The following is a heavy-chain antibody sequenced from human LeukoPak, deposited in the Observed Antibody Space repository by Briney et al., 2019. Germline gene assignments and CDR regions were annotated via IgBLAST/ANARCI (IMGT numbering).Heavy chain of an antibody. V-gene: IGHV1-69*05. CDR2: IIPIFGTA. D-gene: IGHD3-22*01. CDR1: GGTFSSYA. Sequence: SVKVSCKASGGTFSSYAISWVRQAPGQGLEWMGGIIPIFGTANYAQKLQGRVTMTTDTSTSTAYMELRSLRSDDTAVYYCARGSDYYDSSGYPMSVWGQGTLVTVSS. CDR3: ARGSDYYDSSGYPMSV. J-gene: IGHJ4*02.